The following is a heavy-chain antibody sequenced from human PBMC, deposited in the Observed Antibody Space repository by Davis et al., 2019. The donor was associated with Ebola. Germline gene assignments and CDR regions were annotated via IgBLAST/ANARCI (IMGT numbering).Heavy chain of an antibody. V-gene: IGHV3-30-3*01. CDR3: ARYLNAGGVETYYFHY. D-gene: IGHD3-3*01. CDR2: IAYDQSTK. Sequence: PGGSLRLSCAASGFTFSRYAMHWVRQAPGKGLEWVAAIAYDQSTKYYADSVKGRFTISRDNSKNMLYLQMNSLRAEDTAVYYCARYLNAGGVETYYFHYWGQGTLVTVSS. CDR1: GFTFSRYA. J-gene: IGHJ4*02.